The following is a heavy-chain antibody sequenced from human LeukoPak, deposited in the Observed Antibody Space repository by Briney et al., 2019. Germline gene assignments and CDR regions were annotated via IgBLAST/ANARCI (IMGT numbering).Heavy chain of an antibody. V-gene: IGHV3-30-3*01. CDR2: ISYDGSNQ. J-gene: IGHJ4*02. CDR3: ARVGGASIVAIPTSYFDY. D-gene: IGHD5-12*01. CDR1: GFTFSSYA. Sequence: GRSLRLSCAASGFTFSSYAMHWVRQAPGKGLEWVAVISYDGSNQYYADSVRGRFTISRDNSKNTLYLQMNSLRAEDTAVFYCARVGGASIVAIPTSYFDYWGQGTLVTVSS.